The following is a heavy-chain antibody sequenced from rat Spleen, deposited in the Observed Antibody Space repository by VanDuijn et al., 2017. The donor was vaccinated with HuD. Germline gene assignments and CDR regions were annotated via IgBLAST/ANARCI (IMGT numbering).Heavy chain of an antibody. Sequence: EVQLVESGGGLVQPGRSLKLSCAASGFTFSNYYMAWVRQAPTKGLEGVAYISTGGGSTYYRDSVKGRFTISRDNAKSTLYLQMDSLRSEDTATYYCTQQLGDWFAYWGQGTLVTVSS. D-gene: IGHD1-10*01. J-gene: IGHJ3*01. CDR1: GFTFSNYY. CDR3: TQQLGDWFAY. V-gene: IGHV5-27*01. CDR2: ISTGGGST.